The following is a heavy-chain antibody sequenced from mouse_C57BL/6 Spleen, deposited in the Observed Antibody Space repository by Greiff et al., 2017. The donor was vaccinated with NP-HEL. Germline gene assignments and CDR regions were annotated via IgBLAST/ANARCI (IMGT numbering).Heavy chain of an antibody. CDR1: GYTFTSYW. V-gene: IGHV1-52*01. J-gene: IGHJ3*01. CDR2: IDPSDSET. Sequence: QVQLKQPGAELVRPGSSVKLSCKASGYTFTSYWMHWVKQRPIQGLEWIGNIDPSDSETHYNQKFKDKATLTVDKSSSTAYMQLSSLTSEDSAVYYCARAPHYYGSSYGFAYWGQGTLVTVSA. D-gene: IGHD1-1*01. CDR3: ARAPHYYGSSYGFAY.